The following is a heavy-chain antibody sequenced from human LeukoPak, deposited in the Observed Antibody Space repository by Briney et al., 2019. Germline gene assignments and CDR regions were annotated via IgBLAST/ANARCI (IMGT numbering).Heavy chain of an antibody. CDR2: IYPGDSDA. D-gene: IGHD6-13*01. V-gene: IGHV5-51*01. Sequence: GESLKISCNASGYRSTFDLIAWVRQMPRTGLEWMGIIYPGDSDARYSPSFQGQVTISADKSTSTAYLQWSSLKASDTAMYYCARRTSSSPGDYWGQGTLVTVSS. J-gene: IGHJ4*02. CDR3: ARRTSSSPGDY. CDR1: GYRSTFDL.